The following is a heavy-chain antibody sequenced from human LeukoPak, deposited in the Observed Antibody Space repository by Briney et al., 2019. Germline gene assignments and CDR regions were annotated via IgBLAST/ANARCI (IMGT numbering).Heavy chain of an antibody. Sequence: PGGSLRLSCAASGFPVSNNYMSWVRQAPGKGLEWVSIIYTGGITYYADSVKGRFTVSRDNSKNTLYLPMNSLRAEDTAVYYCAREMTIITYSFDSWGQGTLVTVSS. CDR1: GFPVSNNY. CDR2: IYTGGIT. CDR3: AREMTIITYSFDS. J-gene: IGHJ4*02. V-gene: IGHV3-53*01. D-gene: IGHD5-24*01.